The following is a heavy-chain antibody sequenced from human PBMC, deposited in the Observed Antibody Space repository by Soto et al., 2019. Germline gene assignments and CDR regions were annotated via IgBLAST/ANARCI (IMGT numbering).Heavy chain of an antibody. D-gene: IGHD5-18*01. Sequence: PSETLSLTCAASLYSISSGYYWGWIRQPPGKGLEWSGSIYHSGNIYYNPSLKSRVTLSVDMSKNQFSLRVSHVTAADTAVYYCARAIRGFSQGFGYWGQGTLVTVSS. CDR1: LYSISSGYY. V-gene: IGHV4-38-2*01. CDR2: IYHSGNI. CDR3: ARAIRGFSQGFGY. J-gene: IGHJ4*02.